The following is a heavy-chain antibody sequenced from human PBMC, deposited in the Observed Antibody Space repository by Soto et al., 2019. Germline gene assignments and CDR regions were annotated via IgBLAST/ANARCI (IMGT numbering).Heavy chain of an antibody. CDR2: ILPFLGST. CDR1: GGTLNTYT. J-gene: IGHJ4*02. V-gene: IGHV1-69*08. Sequence: QLQLVQSGAAVKKPGSSVKVSCKASGGTLNTYTISWVRQAPGQGLEWMGSILPFLGSTNYAKKFQGRVTITADQSTSTMELSSLRSEDTAVYFCARDVTAMEALYYYDTWGQGSQVTVSS. CDR3: ARDVTAMEALYYYDT. D-gene: IGHD5-18*01.